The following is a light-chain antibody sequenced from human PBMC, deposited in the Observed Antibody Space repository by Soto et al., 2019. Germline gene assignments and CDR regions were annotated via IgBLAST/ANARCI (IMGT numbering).Light chain of an antibody. Sequence: QSVLTQPPSVSAAPGQKVTVSCSGSSPDIGNNFVSWYQQFPGTAPKLLIYDNNKRPSGIPDRFSGSKSGTSATLGITGLQTGDEADYYCGTWDSSLTVYVFGTGTKVTVL. J-gene: IGLJ1*01. V-gene: IGLV1-51*01. CDR2: DNN. CDR1: SPDIGNNF. CDR3: GTWDSSLTVYV.